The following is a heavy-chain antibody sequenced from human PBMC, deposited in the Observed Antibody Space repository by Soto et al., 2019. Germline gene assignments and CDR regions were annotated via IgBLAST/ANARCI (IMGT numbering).Heavy chain of an antibody. V-gene: IGHV3-13*01. CDR1: GFTFSSYD. J-gene: IGHJ6*02. D-gene: IGHD6-6*01. CDR2: IGTAGDT. Sequence: EVQLVESGGGLVQPGGSLRLSCAASGFTFSSYDMHWVRQATGKGLEWVSAIGTAGDTYYPGSVKGRFTISRENAKNSLYLQMNSLRAEDTSVYYCARGGVRGERSSSPIYDYGMDVWGQGTTVTVSS. CDR3: ARGGVRGERSSSPIYDYGMDV.